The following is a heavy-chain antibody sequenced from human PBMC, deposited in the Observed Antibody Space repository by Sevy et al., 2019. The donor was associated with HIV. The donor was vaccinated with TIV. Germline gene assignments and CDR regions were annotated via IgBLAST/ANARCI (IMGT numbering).Heavy chain of an antibody. D-gene: IGHD2-15*01. V-gene: IGHV3-30*18. CDR3: AKGPFGGNDFAS. Sequence: GGSLRLSCAASGFIFSNHGMHWVRQAPGKGLEWVAVISYDGSYKNYGDSVKGRFTISRDNSKNTLYLQMDSLRAEDTAVSYCAKGPFGGNDFASWGQGTLVTVSS. CDR2: ISYDGSYK. CDR1: GFIFSNHG. J-gene: IGHJ4*02.